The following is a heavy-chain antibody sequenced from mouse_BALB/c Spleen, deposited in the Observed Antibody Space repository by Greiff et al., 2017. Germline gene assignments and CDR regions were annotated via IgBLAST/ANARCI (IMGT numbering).Heavy chain of an antibody. Sequence: DVKLVESGGGLVQPGGSLKLSCAASGFTFSSYGMSWVRQTPDKRLELVATINSNGGSTYYPDSVKGRFTISRDNAKNTLYLQMSSLKSEDTAMYYCARGQYYYGSSNYFDYWGQGTTLTVSA. D-gene: IGHD1-1*01. V-gene: IGHV5-6-3*01. CDR2: INSNGGST. CDR3: ARGQYYYGSSNYFDY. J-gene: IGHJ2*01. CDR1: GFTFSSYG.